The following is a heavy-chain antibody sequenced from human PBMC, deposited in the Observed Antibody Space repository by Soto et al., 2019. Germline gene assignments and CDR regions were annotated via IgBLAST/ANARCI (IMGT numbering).Heavy chain of an antibody. Sequence: SETLSRTCAVYGGSFSGYYWSWIRQPPGKGLEWIGEINHSGSTNYNPSLKSRVTISVDTSKNQFSLKLSSVTAADTAVYYCARETRYSSSWYQPDYFDYWGQGTLVTVSS. D-gene: IGHD6-13*01. CDR3: ARETRYSSSWYQPDYFDY. J-gene: IGHJ4*02. CDR1: GGSFSGYY. V-gene: IGHV4-34*01. CDR2: INHSGST.